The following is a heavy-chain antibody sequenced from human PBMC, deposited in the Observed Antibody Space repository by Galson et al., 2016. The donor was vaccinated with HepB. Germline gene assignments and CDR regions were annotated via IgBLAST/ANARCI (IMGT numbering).Heavy chain of an antibody. CDR3: AREIATMSDAFDI. D-gene: IGHD5-24*01. CDR2: ISYDGSKK. J-gene: IGHJ3*02. Sequence: SLRLSCAASKFTFSSYPMHWVRQAPGKGLEWVAVISYDGSKKYYADSVKGRFTISRENSKNTLYLQTNSLRAEDTAVYYCAREIATMSDAFDIWGQGTMVTVSS. V-gene: IGHV3-30-3*01. CDR1: KFTFSSYP.